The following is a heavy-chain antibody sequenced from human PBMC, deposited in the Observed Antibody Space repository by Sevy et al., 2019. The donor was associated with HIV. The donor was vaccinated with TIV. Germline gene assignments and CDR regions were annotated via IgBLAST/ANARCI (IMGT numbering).Heavy chain of an antibody. J-gene: IGHJ3*01. CDR3: TTDCGSGTTWVGAFDL. CDR1: GFPFSDAW. Sequence: GGSLRLSCAASGFPFSDAWMNWVRQAPGKGLEWVGLIKNENEGGTTDYAAPVKGRFTISRDDSKNTLFLQMSSLKTEDTGIYYCTTDCGSGTTWVGAFDLWGQGTMVTVSS. CDR2: IKNENEGGTT. D-gene: IGHD1-7*01. V-gene: IGHV3-15*01.